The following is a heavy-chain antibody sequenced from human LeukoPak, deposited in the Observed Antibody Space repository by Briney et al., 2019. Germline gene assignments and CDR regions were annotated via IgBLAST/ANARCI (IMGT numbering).Heavy chain of an antibody. CDR3: ARELGYCISTSAYPDY. CDR1: GGSISSGDYY. CDR2: IYYSGST. V-gene: IGHV4-30-4*08. J-gene: IGHJ4*02. D-gene: IGHD2-2*01. Sequence: PSQTLSLTCTVSGGSISSGDYYWSWIRQPPGKGLEWIGYIYYSGSTYYNPSLKSRVTISVDTSKNQFSLKLSSVTAADTAVYYCARELGYCISTSAYPDYWGKGTLSPSPQ.